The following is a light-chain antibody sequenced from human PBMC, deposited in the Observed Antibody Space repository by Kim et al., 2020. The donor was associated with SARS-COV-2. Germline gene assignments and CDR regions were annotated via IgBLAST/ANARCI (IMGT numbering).Light chain of an antibody. J-gene: IGLJ3*02. V-gene: IGLV1-51*01. Sequence: QSVLTQPPSVSGAPGHKVTISCSGSRSNIGKNPVSWYQQFPGTAPRLITYDNDKRPSGIPDRFSSSKSGTSATLGITGLRTGDEADYYCATWDSSLSVGVFGGGTKVTVL. CDR3: ATWDSSLSVGV. CDR2: DND. CDR1: RSNIGKNP.